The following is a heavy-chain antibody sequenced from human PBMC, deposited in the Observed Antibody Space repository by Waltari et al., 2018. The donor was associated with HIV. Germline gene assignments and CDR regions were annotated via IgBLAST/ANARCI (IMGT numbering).Heavy chain of an antibody. CDR3: ARGADRGDDRRDYYGMDV. Sequence: QVQLQESGPGLVKPSETLSLTCAVSGYSISSGYLWGWIRQPPGKGLEWIGHIYHSGTTSDNPSLKCRVTLSVDTSKNQFSLRLNSVTAADTAVYYCARGADRGDDRRDYYGMDVWGQGTTVTVPS. CDR1: GYSISSGYL. J-gene: IGHJ6*02. V-gene: IGHV4-38-2*01. CDR2: IYHSGTT. D-gene: IGHD4-17*01.